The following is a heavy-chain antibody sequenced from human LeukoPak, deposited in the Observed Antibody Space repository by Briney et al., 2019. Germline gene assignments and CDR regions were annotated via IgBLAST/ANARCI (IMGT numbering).Heavy chain of an antibody. CDR2: IYHSGST. CDR1: GYSISSGYY. D-gene: IGHD1-26*01. CDR3: ARDSTIVGATGGGFDY. Sequence: SETLSLTCTVSGYSISSGYYWGWIRQPPGKGLEWIGSIYHSGSTYYNPSLKSRVTISVDTSKNQFSLKLSSVTAADTAVYYCARDSTIVGATGGGFDYWGQGTLVTVSS. V-gene: IGHV4-38-2*02. J-gene: IGHJ4*02.